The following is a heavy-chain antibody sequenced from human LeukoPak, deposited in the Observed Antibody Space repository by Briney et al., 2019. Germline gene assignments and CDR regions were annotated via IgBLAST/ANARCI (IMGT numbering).Heavy chain of an antibody. CDR1: GYTFTGYY. CDR2: INPNSGGT. CDR3: AREPGFVSSTSCYVS. Sequence: ASVRVSCKASGYTFTGYYMHWVRQAPGQGLEWMGWINPNSGGTNYAQKFQGRVTMTRDTSISTAYMELSRLRSDDTAVYYCAREPGFVSSTSCYVSWGQGTLVTVSS. V-gene: IGHV1-2*02. J-gene: IGHJ5*02. D-gene: IGHD2-2*01.